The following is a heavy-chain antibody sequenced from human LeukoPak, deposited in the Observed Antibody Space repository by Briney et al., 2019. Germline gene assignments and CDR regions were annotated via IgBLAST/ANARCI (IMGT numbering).Heavy chain of an antibody. Sequence: GASVKVSCKASGYTFTGYYMHWVRQAPGQGLEWMGGIIPIFGTANYAQKFQGRVTITTDESTSTAYMELSSLRSEDTAVYYCARSSTSWGGFDYWGQGTLVTVSS. CDR1: GYTFTGYY. D-gene: IGHD2-2*01. J-gene: IGHJ4*02. V-gene: IGHV1-69*05. CDR3: ARSSTSWGGFDY. CDR2: IIPIFGTA.